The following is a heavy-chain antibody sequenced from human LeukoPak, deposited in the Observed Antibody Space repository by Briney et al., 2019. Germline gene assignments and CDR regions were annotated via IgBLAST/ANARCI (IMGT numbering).Heavy chain of an antibody. CDR1: GFTFNTFN. D-gene: IGHD3-9*01. J-gene: IGHJ4*02. V-gene: IGHV3-21*01. Sequence: PGGSLRLSCAASGFTFNTFNMNWVRQAPEKGLEWVSSITSGGDYIYYADSVKGRFTTPRDNAKNSLSLQLNSLRVEDTAVYYCARGHYDVLAASYKWTPDYWGQGTLVTVSS. CDR3: ARGHYDVLAASYKWTPDY. CDR2: ITSGGDYI.